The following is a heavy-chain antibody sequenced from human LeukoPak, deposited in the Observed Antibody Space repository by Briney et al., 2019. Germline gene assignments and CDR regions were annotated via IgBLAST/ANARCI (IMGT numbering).Heavy chain of an antibody. CDR2: INDSGRT. V-gene: IGHV4-34*01. CDR1: GGSFSNYY. CDR3: ARVGSRYYDSSGYYSNWFDP. Sequence: SETLSLTCAVYGGSFSNYYWSWVRQPPGKGLEWIGEINDSGRTNYNPSLMSRVTVSVDTSKNQFSLRLTSVTAADTAVYYCARVGSRYYDSSGYYSNWFDPWGQGTLVTVSS. J-gene: IGHJ5*02. D-gene: IGHD3-22*01.